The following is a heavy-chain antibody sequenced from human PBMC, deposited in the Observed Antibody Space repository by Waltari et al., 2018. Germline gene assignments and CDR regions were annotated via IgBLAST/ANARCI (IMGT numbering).Heavy chain of an antibody. CDR2: IDPSDSET. J-gene: IGHJ4*02. Sequence: EVHLVQSGAEVKKPGESLKISCKGSGYRFTNYWINWVRQMPGKGLEWMGRIDPSDSETNYSPSFQGHDTISADKSTNTAYLQWSTLKASDTAMYYCARGVGSPGDFWGQGTLVTVSS. CDR3: ARGVGSPGDF. D-gene: IGHD2-8*01. CDR1: GYRFTNYW. V-gene: IGHV5-10-1*03.